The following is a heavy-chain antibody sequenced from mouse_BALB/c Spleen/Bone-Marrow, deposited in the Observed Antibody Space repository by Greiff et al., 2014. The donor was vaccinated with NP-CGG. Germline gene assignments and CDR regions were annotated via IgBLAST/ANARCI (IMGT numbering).Heavy chain of an antibody. J-gene: IGHJ3*01. CDR3: ARGGGAYYGNYWFAY. Sequence: EVNVVESGGDLVKPGGSLKLSCAASGFTFSSYGMSWVRQTPDKRLEWVATISSGGSYTYYPDRVKGRFTISRDNAKNTLYLQMSSLKSEDTAMYYCARGGGAYYGNYWFAYWGQGTLVTVSA. D-gene: IGHD2-10*01. CDR1: GFTFSSYG. CDR2: ISSGGSYT. V-gene: IGHV5-6*01.